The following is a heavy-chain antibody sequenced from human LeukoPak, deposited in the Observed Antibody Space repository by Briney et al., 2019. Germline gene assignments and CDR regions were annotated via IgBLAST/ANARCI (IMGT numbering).Heavy chain of an antibody. CDR2: IYSGGST. V-gene: IGHV3-53*05. Sequence: DPGGSLRLSCAASGFTVSSNYMSWVRQAPGKGLEWVSIIYSGGSTFYADSVKGRFTISRDDSKNTLFLQMNSLRIDDTAVYYCARLKAVAGPHYYFDYWGQGTLVTVSS. J-gene: IGHJ4*02. D-gene: IGHD6-19*01. CDR3: ARLKAVAGPHYYFDY. CDR1: GFTVSSNY.